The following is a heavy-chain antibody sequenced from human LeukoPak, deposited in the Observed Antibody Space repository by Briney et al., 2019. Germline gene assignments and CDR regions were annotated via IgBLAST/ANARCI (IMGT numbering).Heavy chain of an antibody. CDR3: AKLSSSSGLATDY. CDR2: ISYDGSNK. V-gene: IGHV3-30*18. CDR1: GFTFSSYS. Sequence: HPGGSLRLSCAASGFTFSSYSMNWVRQAPGKGLEWVAVISYDGSNKYYADSVKGRFTISRDNSKNTLYLQMNSLRAEDTAVYYCAKLSSSSGLATDYWGQGTLVTVSS. D-gene: IGHD6-6*01. J-gene: IGHJ4*02.